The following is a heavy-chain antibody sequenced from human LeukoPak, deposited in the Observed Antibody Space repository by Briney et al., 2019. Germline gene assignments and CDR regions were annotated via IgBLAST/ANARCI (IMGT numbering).Heavy chain of an antibody. V-gene: IGHV6-1*01. Sequence: SQTLSLTCAISGDSVSSNDAAWNWIRQSPSRGLEWLGRTYYRSKWYNDFAVSVKSRITITPDTFKNQFSLQLTSVTPEDTAVYYCARNSMFDYWGQGTLVTVSS. CDR1: GDSVSSNDAA. CDR2: TYYRSKWYN. J-gene: IGHJ4*02. CDR3: ARNSMFDY. D-gene: IGHD4-23*01.